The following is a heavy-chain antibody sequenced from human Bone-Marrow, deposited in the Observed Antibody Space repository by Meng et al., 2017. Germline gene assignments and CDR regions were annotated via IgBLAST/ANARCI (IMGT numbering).Heavy chain of an antibody. D-gene: IGHD3-16*02. CDR3: TTDLPFTEGGVITT. J-gene: IGHJ5*02. Sequence: GESLKISCAASGFTFSSYSMNWVRQAPGKGLEWVSSISSSSSYIYYADSVKGRFTISRDNAKNSLYLQMNSLRAEDTAVYYCTTDLPFTEGGVITTWGQGTLVTVSS. CDR1: GFTFSSYS. CDR2: ISSSSSYI. V-gene: IGHV3-21*03.